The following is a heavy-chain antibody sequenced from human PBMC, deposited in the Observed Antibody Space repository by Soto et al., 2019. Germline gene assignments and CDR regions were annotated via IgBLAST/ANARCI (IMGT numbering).Heavy chain of an antibody. J-gene: IGHJ6*02. V-gene: IGHV4-30-4*02. D-gene: IGHD3-10*01. CDR1: GGSISSGDYY. CDR2: IYYSGST. CDR3: ARDRTYYYGSGSWPFDYYYGMDV. Sequence: SETLSLTCTVSGGSISSGDYYWSWIRQPPGKGLEWIGYIYYSGSTYYNPSLKSRVTISVDTSKNQFSLKLSSVTAADTAVYYCARDRTYYYGSGSWPFDYYYGMDVWGQGTTVTVSS.